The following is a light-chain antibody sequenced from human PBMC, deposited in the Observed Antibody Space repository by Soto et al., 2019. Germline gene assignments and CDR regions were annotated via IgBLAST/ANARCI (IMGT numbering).Light chain of an antibody. V-gene: IGKV3-20*01. CDR3: QQYGSSSWT. J-gene: IGKJ1*01. CDR2: GAS. Sequence: VMTQSPFTLSAYPGDRATVSCRASQSVSIKVAWYQQKPGQAPRLLIYGASSRATGIPDRFSGSGSGPDFTLTISRLEPEDFAVYYCQQYGSSSWTFGQGTKVDI. CDR1: QSVSIK.